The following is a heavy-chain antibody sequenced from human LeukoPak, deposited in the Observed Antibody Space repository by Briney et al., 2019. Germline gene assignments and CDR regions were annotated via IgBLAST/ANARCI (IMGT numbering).Heavy chain of an antibody. Sequence: GASVKVSCKASGYTFTGYYMHWVRQAPGQGLEWMGWINPNSGGTNYAQKFQGRVTMTRDASISTAYMELSRLRSDDTAVYYCAREEQQLVHGMYYFDYWGQGTLVTVSS. CDR2: INPNSGGT. V-gene: IGHV1-2*02. CDR1: GYTFTGYY. J-gene: IGHJ4*02. CDR3: AREEQQLVHGMYYFDY. D-gene: IGHD6-13*01.